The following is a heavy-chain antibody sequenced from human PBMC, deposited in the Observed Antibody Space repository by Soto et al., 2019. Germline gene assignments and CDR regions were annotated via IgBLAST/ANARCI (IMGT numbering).Heavy chain of an antibody. CDR2: INAGNGNT. CDR1: GYSFTNYA. CDR3: ASMRLSLAVGALGNWFDP. Sequence: ASVKVSCKASGYSFTNYAMHWVRQAPGQRLEWMGWINAGNGNTKYSQKFQGRVTITRDTSASTAYMEPSSLRSEDTAVYYCASMRLSLAVGALGNWFDPWGQGIMVTVSS. J-gene: IGHJ5*02. D-gene: IGHD6-19*01. V-gene: IGHV1-3*01.